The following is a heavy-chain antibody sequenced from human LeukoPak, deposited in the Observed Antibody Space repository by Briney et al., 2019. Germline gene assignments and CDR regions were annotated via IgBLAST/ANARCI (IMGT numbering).Heavy chain of an antibody. J-gene: IGHJ6*03. CDR3: ARAPYYYYYMDV. CDR1: GGSFSGYY. CDR2: INHSGST. Sequence: SETLSLTCAVYGGSFSGYYWSWIRQPPGKGLEWIGEINHSGSTNYNPSLKSRVTISVDTSKNQFSLKLSSVTAADTAVYYCARAPYYYYYMDVWGKGTTVTVS. V-gene: IGHV4-34*01.